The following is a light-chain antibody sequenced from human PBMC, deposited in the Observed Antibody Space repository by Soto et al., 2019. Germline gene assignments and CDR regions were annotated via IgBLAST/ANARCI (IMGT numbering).Light chain of an antibody. V-gene: IGLV2-23*02. Sequence: QSVLTQPASVSGSPGQSITISCTGTSSDVGSYNLVSWYQQHPGKAPKLMIYEVSKRPSGVSNRFSGSKSGNAASLTISGLQAEVEADYYCCSYAGSSTSSSVFGTGTKVTVL. CDR2: EVS. J-gene: IGLJ1*01. CDR1: SSDVGSYNL. CDR3: CSYAGSSTSSSV.